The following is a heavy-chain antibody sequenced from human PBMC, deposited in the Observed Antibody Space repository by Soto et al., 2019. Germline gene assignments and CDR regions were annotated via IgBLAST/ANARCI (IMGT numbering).Heavy chain of an antibody. V-gene: IGHV1-18*01. CDR3: ARERGYYGSGSYPADY. Sequence: ASVKVSFKAPGYTFTSYGISWVLQAPGQGLEWMGWISAYNGNTNYAQKLQGRVTMTTDTSTSTAYMELRSLRSDDTAVYYCARERGYYGSGSYPADYWGQGTLVTVSS. D-gene: IGHD3-10*01. CDR2: ISAYNGNT. J-gene: IGHJ4*02. CDR1: GYTFTSYG.